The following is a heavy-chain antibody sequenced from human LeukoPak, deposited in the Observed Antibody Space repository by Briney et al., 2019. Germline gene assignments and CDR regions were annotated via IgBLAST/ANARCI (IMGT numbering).Heavy chain of an antibody. CDR1: GFTFSSYA. J-gene: IGHJ4*02. CDR3: AKFWIRGIAVAGTSSVDY. CDR2: ISGSGGST. D-gene: IGHD6-19*01. Sequence: PGGSLRLSCAASGFTFSSYAMSWVRQAPGKGLEWVSAISGSGGSTYYADSVKGRFTISRDNSKNTLYLQMNSLRAEDTAVYYCAKFWIRGIAVAGTSSVDYWGQGTLVTVSS. V-gene: IGHV3-23*01.